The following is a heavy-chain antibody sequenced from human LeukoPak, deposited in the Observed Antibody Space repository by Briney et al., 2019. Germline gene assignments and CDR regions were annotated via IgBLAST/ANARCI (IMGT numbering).Heavy chain of an antibody. CDR3: ARDVISVAAAVPDC. Sequence: PGGSLRLSCAASGFTFGSYTMHWVRQAPGKGLEWVAIISYDGSNKYYADSVKGRFTISRDNSNNTLYLQVNSLRAEDTAVYYCARDVISVAAAVPDCWGQGTLVTVSS. V-gene: IGHV3-30-3*01. CDR2: ISYDGSNK. D-gene: IGHD6-13*01. J-gene: IGHJ4*02. CDR1: GFTFGSYT.